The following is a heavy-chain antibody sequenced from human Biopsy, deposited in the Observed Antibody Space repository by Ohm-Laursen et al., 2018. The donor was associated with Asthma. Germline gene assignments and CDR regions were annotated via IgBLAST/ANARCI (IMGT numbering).Heavy chain of an antibody. V-gene: IGHV3-30*18. J-gene: IGHJ4*02. Sequence: PLRLSCSASRFTFSSYGMHWVRQAPGKGLEWVAYISYDGSDKYYADSVKGRFTISRDNSKSTLFLQMDSLSAEDTAVYYCAKDFRGIAVAGDRGFDYWGQGTLVTVSS. CDR3: AKDFRGIAVAGDRGFDY. D-gene: IGHD6-19*01. CDR2: ISYDGSDK. CDR1: RFTFSSYG.